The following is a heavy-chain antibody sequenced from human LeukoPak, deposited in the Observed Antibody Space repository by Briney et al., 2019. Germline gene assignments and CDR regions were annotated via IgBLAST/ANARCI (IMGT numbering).Heavy chain of an antibody. CDR1: GGSITSSSYY. Sequence: PSETLSLTCTVSGGSITSSSYYWGWIRQPPGKGLEWIGSIYYSGSTYYNPSLKRRVTISIDTSKNQFSMKLISVTAADTAVYYCARRGDTAMVTGYFDYWGQGTLVTVSS. V-gene: IGHV4-39*01. CDR2: IYYSGST. CDR3: ARRGDTAMVTGYFDY. J-gene: IGHJ4*02. D-gene: IGHD5-18*01.